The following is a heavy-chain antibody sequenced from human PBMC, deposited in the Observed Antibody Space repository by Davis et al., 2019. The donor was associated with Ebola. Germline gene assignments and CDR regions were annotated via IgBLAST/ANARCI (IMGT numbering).Heavy chain of an antibody. Sequence: SETLSLTCAVYGGSFNGYYWSWIRQPPGKGLEWIGEINHSGSTNYNPSLKSRVTISVDTSKNQFSLKLSSVTAADTAVYYCAGRNFWSGLGWVYFDYWGQGTLVTVSS. CDR2: INHSGST. D-gene: IGHD3-3*01. CDR1: GGSFNGYY. V-gene: IGHV4-34*09. CDR3: AGRNFWSGLGWVYFDY. J-gene: IGHJ4*02.